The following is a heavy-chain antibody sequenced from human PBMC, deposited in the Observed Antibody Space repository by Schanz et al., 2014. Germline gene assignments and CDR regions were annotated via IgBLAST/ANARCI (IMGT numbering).Heavy chain of an antibody. CDR2: IIPSLDVG. CDR1: GGTFSSFG. J-gene: IGHJ3*02. CDR3: ARGTMPGAFDI. Sequence: VQLEQSGAEVKKPGSSVKVSCKASGGTFSSFGINWVRQAPGQGLEWMGRIIPSLDVGNYAQQFQGRVTFTADKSTSTAYMELSSLRYEDTALYYCARGTMPGAFDIWGQGTMVTVSS. D-gene: IGHD1-26*01. V-gene: IGHV1-69*02.